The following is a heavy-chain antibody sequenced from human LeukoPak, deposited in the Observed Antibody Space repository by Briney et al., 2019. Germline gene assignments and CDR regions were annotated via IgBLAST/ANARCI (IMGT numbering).Heavy chain of an antibody. Sequence: SETLSLTCTVSGGSMSNDYWTWIRQPPGKGLEWIGSIYSSGSTYYNPSLQSRVTISVDTSTNQFSLRLSSVTAADTAVYYCASRGCSGGSCRLPLIGPFDYWGQGTLVTVSS. D-gene: IGHD2-15*01. J-gene: IGHJ4*02. CDR3: ASRGCSGGSCRLPLIGPFDY. CDR1: GGSMSNDY. CDR2: IYSSGST. V-gene: IGHV4-39*01.